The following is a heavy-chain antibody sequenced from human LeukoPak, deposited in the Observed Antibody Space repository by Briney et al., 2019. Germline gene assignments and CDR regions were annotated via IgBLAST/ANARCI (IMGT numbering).Heavy chain of an antibody. Sequence: GASVKVSCKASGYTFTGYYMHWVRQAPGQGLEWMGRIIPILGIANYAQKFQGRVTITADKSTSTAYMELSSLRSEDTAVYYCARHYYDSSGYGEIDYWGQGTLVTVSS. CDR2: IIPILGIA. V-gene: IGHV1-69*02. CDR3: ARHYYDSSGYGEIDY. J-gene: IGHJ4*02. D-gene: IGHD3-22*01. CDR1: GYTFTGYY.